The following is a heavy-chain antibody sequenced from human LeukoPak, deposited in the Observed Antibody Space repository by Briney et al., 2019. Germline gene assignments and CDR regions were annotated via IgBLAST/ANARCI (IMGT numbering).Heavy chain of an antibody. CDR3: ARVEGGDYGGKLDY. V-gene: IGHV3-53*01. Sequence: GGSLRLSCAASGFTFSSCAMSWVRQAPGKGLEWVSIIYSGGDTKYAASVKGRFTISRDKSKNTLYLQMNSLRVEDTAMYYCARVEGGDYGGKLDYWGQGTMVTVSS. D-gene: IGHD4-23*01. CDR1: GFTFSSCA. CDR2: IYSGGDT. J-gene: IGHJ4*02.